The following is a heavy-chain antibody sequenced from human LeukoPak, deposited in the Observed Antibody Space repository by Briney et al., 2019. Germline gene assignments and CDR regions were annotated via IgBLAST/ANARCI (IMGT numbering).Heavy chain of an antibody. CDR1: GFTFSSYA. V-gene: IGHV3-23*01. Sequence: GGSLRLSCAASGFTFSSYAMSWVRQAPGKGLEWVSAISGSGGNTYYADSVKGRFTISRDNAKNSLYLQMNSLRAEDTAVYYCARDTTLNWFDPWGQGTLVTVSS. CDR2: ISGSGGNT. J-gene: IGHJ5*02. CDR3: ARDTTLNWFDP. D-gene: IGHD1-26*01.